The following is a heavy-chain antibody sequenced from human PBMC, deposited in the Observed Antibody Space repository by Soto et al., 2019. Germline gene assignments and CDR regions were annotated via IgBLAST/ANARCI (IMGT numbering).Heavy chain of an antibody. CDR1: GFTFSSYG. CDR3: ARAIWKPYSSSHYYYYYYGMDV. J-gene: IGHJ6*02. D-gene: IGHD6-6*01. Sequence: QVQLVESGGGVVQPGRSLRLSCAASGFTFSSYGMHWVRQAPGKGLEWGAVIWYDGSNKYYADSVKGRFTISRDNSKNTLYLQMNSLRAEDTAVYYCARAIWKPYSSSHYYYYYYGMDVWGQGTTVTVSS. V-gene: IGHV3-33*01. CDR2: IWYDGSNK.